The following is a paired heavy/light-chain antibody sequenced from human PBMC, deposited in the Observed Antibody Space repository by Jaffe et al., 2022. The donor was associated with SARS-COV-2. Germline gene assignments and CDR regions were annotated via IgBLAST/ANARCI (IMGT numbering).Light chain of an antibody. CDR1: EPVSSY. V-gene: IGKV3-11*01. CDR3: QQRSNLYT. Sequence: EIVLTQSPATLSLSPGERATLSCRASEPVSSYLAWYQQKPGQAPRLLIYDASNRATGIPARFSGSGSGTDFTLTISSLEPEDFAVYYCQQRSNLYTFGQGTILEIK. CDR2: DAS. J-gene: IGKJ2*01.
Heavy chain of an antibody. CDR2: IYWNNDK. V-gene: IGHV2-5*01. CDR1: GFSLSTSGVA. Sequence: QITLKESGPTLVKPSQTLTLTCTFSGFSLSTSGVAVGWIRQPPGKALEWLALIYWNNDKRYSPSLRNRLTITKDTSKNQVVLTLINMDPADTATYYCGHSRSPLLWFGPWGQGTLVTVSS. J-gene: IGHJ5*02. D-gene: IGHD3-10*01. CDR3: GHSRSPLLWFGP.